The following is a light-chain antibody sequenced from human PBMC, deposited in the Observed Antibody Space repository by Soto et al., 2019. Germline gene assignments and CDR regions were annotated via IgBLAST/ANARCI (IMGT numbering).Light chain of an antibody. V-gene: IGKV1-12*01. J-gene: IGKJ4*01. Sequence: DIQMTQSPSSVSASVGDRVPITCRPSHDFSSCLAWHQQKPGQAPKLLIYVASRLHSGVPARFSGSESGTDFTLTISSLQPEDSATYYCQQANRFPLTFGGGTKVEIK. CDR1: HDFSSC. CDR2: VAS. CDR3: QQANRFPLT.